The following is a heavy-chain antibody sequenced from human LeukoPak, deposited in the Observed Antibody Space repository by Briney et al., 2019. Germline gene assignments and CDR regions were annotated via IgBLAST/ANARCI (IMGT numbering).Heavy chain of an antibody. J-gene: IGHJ4*02. V-gene: IGHV4-34*01. CDR1: GGSFSGYY. CDR2: INHSGST. Sequence: SETLSLTCAVYGGSFSGYYWSWIRQPPGKGLEWVGEINHSGSTDYNPSLKSRVTISVDTSKSQFSLKLSSVTAADTAVYYCARGTGGYQLLLYYWGQGTLVTVSS. CDR3: ARGTGGYQLLLYY. D-gene: IGHD2-2*01.